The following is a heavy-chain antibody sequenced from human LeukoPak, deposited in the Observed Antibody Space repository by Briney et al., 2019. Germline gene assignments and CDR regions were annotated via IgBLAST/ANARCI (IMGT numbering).Heavy chain of an antibody. Sequence: RGESLKISCKGSGYSFTSYWIGWVRQMPGKGLEWMGIIYPGDSDTRYSPSFQGQVTISADKSISTAYLQWSSLKASDTAMYYCARSIAVAGRLLDYWGQGTLVTVSS. CDR1: GYSFTSYW. J-gene: IGHJ4*02. CDR3: ARSIAVAGRLLDY. D-gene: IGHD6-19*01. V-gene: IGHV5-51*01. CDR2: IYPGDSDT.